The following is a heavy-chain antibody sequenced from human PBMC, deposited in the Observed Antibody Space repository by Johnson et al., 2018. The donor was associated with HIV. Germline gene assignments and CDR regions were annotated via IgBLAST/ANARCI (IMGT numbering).Heavy chain of an antibody. V-gene: IGHV3-20*04. CDR3: ARVRTGDSSGYHDAFDI. D-gene: IGHD3-22*01. CDR2: INWNGDNT. CDR1: GFTFSNYA. Sequence: VQLVESGGGVVQPGRSLRLSCTASGFTFSNYAIHWVRQAPGKWLEWVAGINWNGDNTGYADSVKGRFTISRDNARNSMYLQMNSLRVEDTALYYCARVRTGDSSGYHDAFDIWGQGTMVIVSS. J-gene: IGHJ3*02.